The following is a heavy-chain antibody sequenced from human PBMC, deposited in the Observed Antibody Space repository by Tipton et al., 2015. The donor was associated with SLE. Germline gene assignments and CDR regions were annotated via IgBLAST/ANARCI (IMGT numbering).Heavy chain of an antibody. CDR3: AKGGSSSGWYGWFFDL. D-gene: IGHD6-19*01. J-gene: IGHJ2*01. V-gene: IGHV3-23*01. CDR2: ISGSGRST. CDR1: GFPFSGYS. Sequence: SLRLSCVASGFPFSGYSMNWVRQAPGKGLEWVSGISGSGRSTYYADSVKGRFTISRDNSKNTLYLQMNSLRAEETAVYYCAKGGSSSGWYGWFFDLWGRGTLVTVSS.